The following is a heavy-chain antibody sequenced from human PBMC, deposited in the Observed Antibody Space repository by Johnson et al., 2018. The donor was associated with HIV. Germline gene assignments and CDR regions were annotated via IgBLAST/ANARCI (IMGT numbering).Heavy chain of an antibody. CDR3: AKDRITSFGGVTLDACDI. D-gene: IGHD3-3*01. Sequence: VQLVESGGGEVHPERSLRRSCAASGFTFSNAWMSWVRQSPGEALEWVGRLNSNTDGGTTDYAALFTARFTISRDDSKNTLYLQMNSLKTEDTAVYYCAKDRITSFGGVTLDACDIWGQGTMVTVSA. CDR1: GFTFSNAW. V-gene: IGHV3-15*01. CDR2: LNSNTDGGTT. J-gene: IGHJ3*02.